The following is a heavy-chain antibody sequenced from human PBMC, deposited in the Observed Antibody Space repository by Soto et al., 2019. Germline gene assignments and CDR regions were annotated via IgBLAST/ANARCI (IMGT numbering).Heavy chain of an antibody. CDR1: GGSISTTTYS. V-gene: IGHV4-39*01. Sequence: SETLSLTCTVSGGSISTTTYSWSWLRQAPGKGLEWIGSFYYSGRTFYNSSLRSQVAISVDTSKNQFSLQLTTEIVANEAVNNCVRLCPTDYYGSGIGWFDPWGQGTLVTVS. D-gene: IGHD3-10*01. CDR3: VRLCPTDYYGSGIGWFDP. CDR2: FYYSGRT. J-gene: IGHJ5*02.